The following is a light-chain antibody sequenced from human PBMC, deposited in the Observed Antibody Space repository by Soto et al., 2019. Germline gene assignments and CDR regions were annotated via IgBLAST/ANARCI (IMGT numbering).Light chain of an antibody. V-gene: IGKV3-15*01. CDR3: QQYNNWPPT. CDR1: QSVRSN. Sequence: EIVMTQSPATLSASPGERATLSCRASQSVRSNLAWYQQKPGQAPRLLIYVASTRATGIPARFSGSGSGTEFTLSIGSLQSEDFAVYYCQQYNNWPPTFGQGTKVEIK. J-gene: IGKJ1*01. CDR2: VAS.